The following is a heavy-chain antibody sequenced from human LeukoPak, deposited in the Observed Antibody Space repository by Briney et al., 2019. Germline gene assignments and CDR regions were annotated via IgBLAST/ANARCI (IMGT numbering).Heavy chain of an antibody. Sequence: ASVKVSCKASGYTFTGYYIHWVRQAPGQGLECMRWINPNSGGTNYAQKFQGRVTMTRDTSISTAYMELNRLRSDDTAVYYCARGGSGSYFSWLDPWGQGTLVTVSS. CDR2: INPNSGGT. CDR1: GYTFTGYY. CDR3: ARGGSGSYFSWLDP. V-gene: IGHV1-2*02. D-gene: IGHD3-10*01. J-gene: IGHJ5*02.